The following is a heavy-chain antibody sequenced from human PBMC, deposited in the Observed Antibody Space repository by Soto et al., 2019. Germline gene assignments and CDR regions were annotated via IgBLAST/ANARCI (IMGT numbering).Heavy chain of an antibody. Sequence: ASVKVSCKASGYTFTSCYMHCVRQAPGQGLEWMGIINPSGGSTSYAQKFQGRVTMTRDTSTSTVYMELSSLRSEDTAVYYCAREDYSGSSRSDAFDIWGQGTMVTVSS. CDR2: INPSGGST. D-gene: IGHD1-26*01. CDR1: GYTFTSCY. V-gene: IGHV1-46*01. CDR3: AREDYSGSSRSDAFDI. J-gene: IGHJ3*02.